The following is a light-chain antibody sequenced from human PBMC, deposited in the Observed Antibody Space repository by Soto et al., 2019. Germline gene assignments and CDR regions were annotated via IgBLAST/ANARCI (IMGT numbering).Light chain of an antibody. CDR3: QQYNNWPPWT. J-gene: IGKJ1*01. Sequence: VVLPQSPCTLSLSPGERSTLSCISSQSVSSNLAWYQQKPGQAPRLLIYGASTRATGIPARFSGSGSGTEFTLTISSLQSEDFAVYYCQQYNNWPPWTFGQGTKVDIK. CDR2: GAS. V-gene: IGKV3-15*01. CDR1: QSVSSN.